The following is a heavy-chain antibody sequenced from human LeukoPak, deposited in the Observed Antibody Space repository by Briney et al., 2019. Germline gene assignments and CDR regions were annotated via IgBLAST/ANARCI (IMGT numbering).Heavy chain of an antibody. D-gene: IGHD5-12*01. V-gene: IGHV1-24*01. CDR1: GYTLTELS. CDR2: FDPEDGET. J-gene: IGHJ5*02. CDR3: ARIGYQPRGYKINWFDP. Sequence: ASVKVSCKVSGYTLTELSMHWVRQAPGKGLEWTGGFDPEDGETIYAQKFQGRVTMTEDTSTDTAYMELSSLRSDDTAVYYCARIGYQPRGYKINWFDPWGQGTLVTVSS.